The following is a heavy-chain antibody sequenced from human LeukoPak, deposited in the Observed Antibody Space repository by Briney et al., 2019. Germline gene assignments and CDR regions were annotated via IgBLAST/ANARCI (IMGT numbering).Heavy chain of an antibody. D-gene: IGHD6-13*01. CDR3: AGRYPGIAAAGPGTYWYFDL. V-gene: IGHV4-31*03. CDR1: GGSISSGGYY. J-gene: IGHJ2*01. Sequence: PSQTLSLTCTVSGGSISSGGYYWSWIRQHPGKGLEWIGYIYYSGSTYYNPSLKSRVTISVDTSKNQFSLKLSSVTAADTAVYYCAGRYPGIAAAGPGTYWYFDLWGRGTLVTVSS. CDR2: IYYSGST.